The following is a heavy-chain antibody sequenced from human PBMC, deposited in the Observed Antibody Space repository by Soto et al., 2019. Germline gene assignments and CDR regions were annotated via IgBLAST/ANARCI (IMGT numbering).Heavy chain of an antibody. J-gene: IGHJ5*02. V-gene: IGHV3-30*03. CDR2: ISYDGSNK. CDR3: ARAGGIAAAGKNQLGGGWFDP. CDR1: GFTFSSYG. Sequence: GGSLRLSCAASGFTFSSYGMHWVRQAPGKGLEWVAVISYDGSNKYYADSVKGRFTISRDNSKNTLYLQMNSLRSEDTAVYYCARAGGIAAAGKNQLGGGWFDPWGQGTLVTVSS. D-gene: IGHD6-13*01.